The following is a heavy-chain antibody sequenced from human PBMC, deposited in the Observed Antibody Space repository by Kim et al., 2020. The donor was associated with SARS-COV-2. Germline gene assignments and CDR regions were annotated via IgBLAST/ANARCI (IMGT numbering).Heavy chain of an antibody. D-gene: IGHD2-15*01. CDR1: GYTFTNYA. CDR2: INVASGIT. V-gene: IGHV1-3*01. Sequence: ASVKVSCKSSGYTFTNYAIQWLRQAPGQRPEWMGWINVASGITKYSRNFQGRLTIGRDTSTTTTYMELSRLTSEDTAVYYCARELSGCGCGSGCGFDPWG. J-gene: IGHJ5*02. CDR3: ARELSGCGCGSGCGFDP.